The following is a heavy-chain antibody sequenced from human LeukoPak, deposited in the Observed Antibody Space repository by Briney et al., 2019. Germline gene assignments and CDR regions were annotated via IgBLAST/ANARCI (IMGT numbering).Heavy chain of an antibody. CDR1: GFTFSSYG. D-gene: IGHD4-17*01. Sequence: GGSLRLSCAASGFTFSSYGMHWVRQAPGKGLEWVSAISGSGGSTYYADSVKGRFTISRDNAKNSLYLQMNSLRAEDTAVYYCARGNDYGEHFDIWGQGTMVTVSS. CDR2: ISGSGGST. CDR3: ARGNDYGEHFDI. V-gene: IGHV3-21*01. J-gene: IGHJ3*02.